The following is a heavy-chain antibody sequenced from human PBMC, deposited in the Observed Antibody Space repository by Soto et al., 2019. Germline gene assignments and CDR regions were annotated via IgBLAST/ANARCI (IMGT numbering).Heavy chain of an antibody. Sequence: GGSLRLSCAASGFTFSSYGMHWVRQAPGKGLEWVAAISFDGSNKYYADSVKGRFTISRDNSKNTLHLQMNSLRVEDMAVYYCAKGIGVCSSISCHLAFDCWGQGTLVTVSS. J-gene: IGHJ4*02. CDR2: ISFDGSNK. V-gene: IGHV3-30*18. D-gene: IGHD2-2*01. CDR1: GFTFSSYG. CDR3: AKGIGVCSSISCHLAFDC.